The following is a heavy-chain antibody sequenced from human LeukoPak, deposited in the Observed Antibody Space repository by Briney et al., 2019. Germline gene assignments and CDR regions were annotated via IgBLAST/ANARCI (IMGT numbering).Heavy chain of an antibody. CDR3: ARGRRFRGDQRGYFDY. D-gene: IGHD3-10*01. CDR2: IYYSGST. J-gene: IGHJ4*02. V-gene: IGHV4-39*01. Sequence: SETLSLTXTVSGGSISSSSYYWGWIRQPPGKGLEWIGRIYYSGSTYYNPSLKSRVTISVDTSKNQFSLKLSSVTAADTAVYYCARGRRFRGDQRGYFDYWGQGNLVTVSS. CDR1: GGSISSSSYY.